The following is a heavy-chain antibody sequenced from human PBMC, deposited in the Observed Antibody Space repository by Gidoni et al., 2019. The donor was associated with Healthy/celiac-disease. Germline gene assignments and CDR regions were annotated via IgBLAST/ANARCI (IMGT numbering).Heavy chain of an antibody. V-gene: IGHV3-23*01. D-gene: IGHD6-19*01. J-gene: IGHJ4*02. CDR3: ANPPAAVAGTLPGY. CDR2: MSGSGGST. CDR1: GFTLSSYA. Sequence: EVQLLESGGGLVQPGGSLRLSCAASGFTLSSYAMSWVRQAPGKGREWVSAMSGSGGSTYYAASVKGRFTISRDNSKNTLYLQINSLRAEDTAVYYCANPPAAVAGTLPGYWGQGTLVTVSS.